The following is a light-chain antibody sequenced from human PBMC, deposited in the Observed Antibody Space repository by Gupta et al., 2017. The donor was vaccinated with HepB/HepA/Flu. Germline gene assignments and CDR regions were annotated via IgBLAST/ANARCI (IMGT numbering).Light chain of an antibody. CDR1: ASNLGNNF. CDR3: ASWDDRLSGWV. V-gene: IGLV1-47*01. CDR2: KDN. J-gene: IGLJ3*02. Sequence: QSVLTQPPSMSGPPAQTITISSSGSASNLGNNFVFWYQQYPGAAPRLINFKDNLRPSGVGDRFSGSKSGASASLAISGLRSEDGADYYCASWDDRLSGWVFGGGTKVTVL.